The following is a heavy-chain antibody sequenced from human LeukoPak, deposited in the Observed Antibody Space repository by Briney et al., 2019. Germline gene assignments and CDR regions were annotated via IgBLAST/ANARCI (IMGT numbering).Heavy chain of an antibody. Sequence: ASVKVSCKASGYTFTSYDINWVRQATGQGLEWVGWMNPNSGNTGYAQKFQGRVTMTRNTSISTAYMELSSLRSEDTAVYYCARDLMYCDTMSCYDGDFDYWGQGTPVTVSS. CDR3: ARDLMYCDTMSCYDGDFDY. J-gene: IGHJ4*02. V-gene: IGHV1-8*01. D-gene: IGHD2-2*01. CDR1: GYTFTSYD. CDR2: MNPNSGNT.